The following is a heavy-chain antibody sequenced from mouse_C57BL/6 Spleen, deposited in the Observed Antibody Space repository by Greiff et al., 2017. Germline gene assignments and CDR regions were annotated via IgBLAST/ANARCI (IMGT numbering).Heavy chain of an antibody. Sequence: DVKLVESGGGLVKPGGSLKLSCAASGFTFSDYGMHWVRQAPEKGLEWVAYISSGSSTIYYADTVKGRFTISRDNAKNTLFLQMTSLRSEDTAMYYCARHGNYFYAMDYWGQGTSVTVSS. J-gene: IGHJ4*01. CDR3: ARHGNYFYAMDY. V-gene: IGHV5-17*01. CDR2: ISSGSSTI. CDR1: GFTFSDYG. D-gene: IGHD2-1*01.